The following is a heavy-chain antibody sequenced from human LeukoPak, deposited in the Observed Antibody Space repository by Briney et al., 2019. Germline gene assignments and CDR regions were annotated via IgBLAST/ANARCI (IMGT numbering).Heavy chain of an antibody. Sequence: ASVKVSCKASGYTFTSYDINWLRQATGQGLEWMGWISAYNGNTNYAQKLQGRVTMTTDTSTSTAYMELRSLRSDDTAVYYCARDIGSSWYRDFDYWGQGTLVTVSS. CDR1: GYTFTSYD. J-gene: IGHJ4*02. CDR2: ISAYNGNT. CDR3: ARDIGSSWYRDFDY. D-gene: IGHD6-13*01. V-gene: IGHV1-18*01.